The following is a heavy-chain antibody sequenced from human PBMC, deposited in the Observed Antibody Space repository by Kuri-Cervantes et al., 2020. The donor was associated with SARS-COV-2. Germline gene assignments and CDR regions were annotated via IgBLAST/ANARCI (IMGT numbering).Heavy chain of an antibody. D-gene: IGHD5-12*01. V-gene: IGHV3-13*01. CDR2: IGTAGDT. Sequence: GGSLGLSCAASGFTVSSNYMSWVRQAPGKGLEWVSAIGTAGDTYYPGSVKGRFTISRENAKNSLYLQMNSLRAEDTAVYYCAKAWGIVATIMEYNWFDPWGQGTLVTVSS. CDR3: AKAWGIVATIMEYNWFDP. J-gene: IGHJ5*02. CDR1: GFTVSSNY.